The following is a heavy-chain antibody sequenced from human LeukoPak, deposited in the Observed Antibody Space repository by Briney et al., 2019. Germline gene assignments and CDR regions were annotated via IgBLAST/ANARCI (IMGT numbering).Heavy chain of an antibody. D-gene: IGHD3-22*01. CDR2: ISAYSGNT. CDR3: ARVEGGYYDSSGYRDYYFDY. CDR1: GYTFTTYG. Sequence: GAPVKVSCKASGYTFTTYGISWVRQAPGQGLEWMGWISAYSGNTKYAQKLQGRVTMTTDTSTSTAYMELRSLRSDDTAVYYCARVEGGYYDSSGYRDYYFDYWGQGTLVTVSS. J-gene: IGHJ4*02. V-gene: IGHV1-18*01.